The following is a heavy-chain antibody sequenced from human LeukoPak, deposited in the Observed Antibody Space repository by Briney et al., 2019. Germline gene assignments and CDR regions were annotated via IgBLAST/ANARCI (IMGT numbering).Heavy chain of an antibody. J-gene: IGHJ4*02. Sequence: GESLKISCKGLGYDFSTYWNAWVRQRPGKGLEWMGIIYPGGSETRYDPSFQGQVTISADKSISTAYLQWSSLKASDTAMYYCARHGSSGWYVDYWGQGTLVTVSS. V-gene: IGHV5-51*01. D-gene: IGHD6-19*01. CDR3: ARHGSSGWYVDY. CDR2: IYPGGSET. CDR1: GYDFSTYW.